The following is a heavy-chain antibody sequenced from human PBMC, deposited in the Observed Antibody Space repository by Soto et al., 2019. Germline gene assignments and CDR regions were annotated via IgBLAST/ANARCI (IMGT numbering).Heavy chain of an antibody. J-gene: IGHJ5*02. CDR1: GGSISSGGYS. CDR3: ARGRRLIAAAYNWFAP. Sequence: QLQLQESGSGLVKPSQTLSLTCAVSGGSISSGGYSWSWIRQPPGKGLEWIGYIYHSGSTYYNPSLNSRVTISVDSPQNPFSLKLSSVTAADTAVYYCARGRRLIAAAYNWFAPWGQGPLVTVSS. V-gene: IGHV4-30-2*01. D-gene: IGHD6-13*01. CDR2: IYHSGST.